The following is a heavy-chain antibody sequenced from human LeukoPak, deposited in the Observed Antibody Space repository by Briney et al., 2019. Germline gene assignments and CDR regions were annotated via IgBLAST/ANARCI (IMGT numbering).Heavy chain of an antibody. CDR2: INPSGGST. CDR3: ARGRLETYYDILTGREGPYWFDP. Sequence: GASVKVSCKASGYTFTTYYMHWVRQAPGQGLEWMGVINPSGGSTSYAQKFQGRVTMTRDTSTSTVYMELSSLRSEDTAVYYCARGRLETYYDILTGREGPYWFDPWGQGTLVTVSS. V-gene: IGHV1-46*01. J-gene: IGHJ5*02. CDR1: GYTFTTYY. D-gene: IGHD3-9*01.